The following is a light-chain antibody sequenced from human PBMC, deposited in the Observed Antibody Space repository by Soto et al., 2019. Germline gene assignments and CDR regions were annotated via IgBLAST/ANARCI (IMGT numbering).Light chain of an antibody. CDR3: QQYNSSMWT. V-gene: IGKV1-5*01. Sequence: GDRVTITCRASQSISSWLAWYQQKPGKAPKLLIYDASSLESGVPSRFSGSGSGTEFTLTISSLQPDDFATYYCQQYNSSMWTFGQGTKVEIK. CDR2: DAS. CDR1: QSISSW. J-gene: IGKJ1*01.